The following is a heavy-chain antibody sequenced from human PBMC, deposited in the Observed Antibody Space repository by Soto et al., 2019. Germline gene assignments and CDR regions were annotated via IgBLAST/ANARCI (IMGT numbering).Heavy chain of an antibody. CDR2: ISYDGSNK. V-gene: IGHV3-30*18. CDR1: GFTFSSYG. Sequence: QVQLVESGGGVVQPGRSLRLSCAASGFTFSSYGMHWVRQAPGKGLEWVAVISYDGSNKYYADSVKGRFTISRDNSKNTLYLQMNSLRAEDTAVYYCAKDDSSGYYYYYGMDVWGQGTTVTVSS. CDR3: AKDDSSGYYYYYGMDV. D-gene: IGHD3-22*01. J-gene: IGHJ6*02.